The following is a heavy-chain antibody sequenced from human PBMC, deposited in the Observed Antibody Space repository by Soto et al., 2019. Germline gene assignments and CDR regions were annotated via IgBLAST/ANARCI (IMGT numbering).Heavy chain of an antibody. V-gene: IGHV1-24*01. CDR2: FDPEDGET. Sequence: ASVKVSCKASGFTFPSSAVHWLRQAPGKGLEWMGGFDPEDGETIYAQKFQGRVTMTEDKSTGTAYMELSSLRSEDTAVYYCASACSGGSCYSNYFDYWGQGTLVTVSS. D-gene: IGHD2-15*01. CDR1: GFTFPSSA. CDR3: ASACSGGSCYSNYFDY. J-gene: IGHJ4*02.